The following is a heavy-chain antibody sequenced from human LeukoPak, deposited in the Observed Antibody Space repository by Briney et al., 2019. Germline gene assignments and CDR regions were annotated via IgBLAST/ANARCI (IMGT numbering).Heavy chain of an antibody. CDR2: IIPIFGTA. V-gene: IGHV1-69*05. D-gene: IGHD3-22*01. CDR1: GGTFSSYA. CDR3: ARVKGRYYYDSSGSTLKGAFDI. Sequence: GASVKVSCKASGGTFSSYAISWVRQAPGQGLEWMGRIIPIFGTANCAQKFQGRVTITTDESTSTAYMELSSLRSEDTAVYYCARVKGRYYYDSSGSTLKGAFDIWGQGTMVTVSS. J-gene: IGHJ3*02.